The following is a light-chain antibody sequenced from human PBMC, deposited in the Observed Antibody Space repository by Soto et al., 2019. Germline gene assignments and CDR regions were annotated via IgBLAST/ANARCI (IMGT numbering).Light chain of an antibody. CDR1: QSVGRN. Sequence: EIVMTQSPVALSVSPGESAALSCRASQSVGRNFAWYQQRPGQAPRVLIYGASSRATDIPNRFSGSGSGTDFTLTITRLKAEDFAVYYCQQYGSSPPTFGQGTKVEIK. J-gene: IGKJ1*01. CDR2: GAS. CDR3: QQYGSSPPT. V-gene: IGKV3-20*01.